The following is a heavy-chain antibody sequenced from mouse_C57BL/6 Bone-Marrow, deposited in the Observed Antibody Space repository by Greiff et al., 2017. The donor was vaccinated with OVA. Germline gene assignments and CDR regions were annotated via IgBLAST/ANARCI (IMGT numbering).Heavy chain of an antibody. D-gene: IGHD1-1*01. CDR2: IDPSDSYT. Sequence: QVQLQQPGAELVMPGASVKLSCKASGYTFTSYWMHWVKQRPGQGLEWIGEIDPSDSYTNYNQKFKGKSTLTVDKSSSTAYMQLSSLTSEDSAVYYCARGGYYYYGSSYVDYWGQGTSVTVSS. V-gene: IGHV1-69*01. CDR3: ARGGYYYYGSSYVDY. J-gene: IGHJ4*01. CDR1: GYTFTSYW.